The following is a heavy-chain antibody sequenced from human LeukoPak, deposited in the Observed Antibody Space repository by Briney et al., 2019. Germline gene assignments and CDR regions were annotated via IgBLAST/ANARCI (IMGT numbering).Heavy chain of an antibody. CDR3: ARGWEYDSSGYYQYYFDY. J-gene: IGHJ4*02. CDR1: GFTVSSNY. CDR2: IYSGGST. Sequence: PGGSLRLSCAASGFTVSSNYMIWVRQAPGKGLEWVSVIYSGGSTYYADSVKGRFTISRDKTKNTLYLQMNSLRAEDTAVYYCARGWEYDSSGYYQYYFDYWGQGTLVTVSS. V-gene: IGHV3-53*01. D-gene: IGHD3-22*01.